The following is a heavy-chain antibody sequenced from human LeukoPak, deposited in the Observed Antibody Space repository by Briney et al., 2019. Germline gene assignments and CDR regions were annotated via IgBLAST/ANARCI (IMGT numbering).Heavy chain of an antibody. D-gene: IGHD4-17*01. CDR2: MNPNSGNT. J-gene: IGHJ4*02. CDR1: GYTFTSYD. CDR3: ATVGAYGDRAYYFDD. V-gene: IGHV1-8*01. Sequence: ASVKVSCKASGYTFTSYDINWGRQATGQGLEWRGWMNPNSGNTGYAQKFQGRGTMTRNTSTSTAYMELSSLRSEDTAVYYCATVGAYGDRAYYFDDWGQGTLVTVSS.